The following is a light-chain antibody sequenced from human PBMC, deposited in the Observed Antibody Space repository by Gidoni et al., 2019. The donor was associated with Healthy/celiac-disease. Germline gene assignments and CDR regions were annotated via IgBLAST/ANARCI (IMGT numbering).Light chain of an antibody. V-gene: IGKV3-15*01. CDR1: QSININ. CDR3: QQYHDWPT. J-gene: IGKJ2*01. CDR2: GAS. Sequence: EIVMTQSPATLSVSPGERATLACRASQSININLAWYQQKPGQAPRLLFQGASARASCVPARFSGSVSGTEFTLTISSLQSEDFAVYYCQQYHDWPTFVQGTKLEIK.